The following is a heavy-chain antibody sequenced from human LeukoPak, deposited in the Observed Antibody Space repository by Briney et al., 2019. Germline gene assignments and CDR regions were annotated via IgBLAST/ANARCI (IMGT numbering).Heavy chain of an antibody. J-gene: IGHJ4*02. CDR3: AISRQLVRELDY. V-gene: IGHV1-46*01. CDR2: INPSGGST. Sequence: ASVKVSCKASGYTFTSYYMHWVRQAPGQGLEWRGIINPSGGSTSYAQKFQGRVTMTRDTSTSTVYMELSSLRSEDTAVYYCAISRQLVRELDYWGQGTLVTVSS. D-gene: IGHD6-13*01. CDR1: GYTFTSYY.